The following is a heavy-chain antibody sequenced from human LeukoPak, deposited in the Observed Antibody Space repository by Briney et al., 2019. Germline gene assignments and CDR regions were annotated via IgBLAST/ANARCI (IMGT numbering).Heavy chain of an antibody. CDR1: GFTFSSYG. Sequence: GGSLRLSCAASGFTFSSYGMHRVRQAPGKGLEWVGRIKGKTDGGTTDYAAPVKGRFTISRDDSKNTLYLQMNSLKTEDTAVYYCTTVDYWGQGTLVTVSS. V-gene: IGHV3-15*01. CDR2: IKGKTDGGTT. CDR3: TTVDY. J-gene: IGHJ4*02.